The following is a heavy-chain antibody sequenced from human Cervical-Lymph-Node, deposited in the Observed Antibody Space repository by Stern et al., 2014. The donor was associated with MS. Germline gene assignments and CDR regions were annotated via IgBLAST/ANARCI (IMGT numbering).Heavy chain of an antibody. CDR2: ISTSGDI. V-gene: IGHV4-4*07. J-gene: IGHJ5*02. CDR1: GAYFSSYFSTYY. CDR3: ARDDRHVGGGENWFDP. D-gene: IGHD6-25*01. Sequence: QVQLVESGPGLVKASETLSLTCSVSGAYFSSYFSTYYWAWIRQSAGNTLEWIGRISTSGDIWYNPSLLNRVTLSVDVSKKQFSRKLTSVTAADTAVYYCARDDRHVGGGENWFDPWGQGIMVTVSS.